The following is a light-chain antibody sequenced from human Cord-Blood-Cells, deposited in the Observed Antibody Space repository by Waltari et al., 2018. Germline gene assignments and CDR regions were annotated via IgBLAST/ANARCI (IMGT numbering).Light chain of an antibody. CDR3: SSYTSSSTPWV. CDR2: YVS. V-gene: IGLV2-14*03. Sequence: QSALTQTASGSGSPGQSTTISSPGTSSEVGRYNYVSWYQQHPGKAPTLMIYYVSNRPSGVSNRFSGSKSGNTASLTISGLQAEDEADYYCSSYTSSSTPWVFGGGTKLTVL. CDR1: SSEVGRYNY. J-gene: IGLJ3*02.